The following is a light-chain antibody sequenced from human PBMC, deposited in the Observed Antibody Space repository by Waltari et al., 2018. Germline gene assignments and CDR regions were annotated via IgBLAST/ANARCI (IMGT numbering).Light chain of an antibody. Sequence: IQLTQSPSSLPASVGDRVTITCRASQGISSYLAWYQQKPGKAPKILIYAASTLQSGVPSRFSGSGSGTDFTLTISSLQPEDFATYYCQQLNSYPRGLFTFGPGTKVDIK. J-gene: IGKJ3*01. CDR1: QGISSY. V-gene: IGKV1-9*01. CDR3: QQLNSYPRGLFT. CDR2: AAS.